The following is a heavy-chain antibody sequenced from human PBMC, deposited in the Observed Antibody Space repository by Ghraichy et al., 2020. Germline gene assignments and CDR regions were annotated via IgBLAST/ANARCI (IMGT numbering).Heavy chain of an antibody. V-gene: IGHV3-23*01. Sequence: GGSLRLSCAASGFTFSSYAMSWVRQAPGKGLEWVSTTIDTGGNTFYADSVKGRFTISRDSSKNTLYLHVNSLRGEDTAVYYCARQMIHLDNTDLIDSWGKGTGVTVSS. J-gene: IGHJ4*03. D-gene: IGHD1-1*01. CDR2: TIDTGGNT. CDR3: ARQMIHLDNTDLIDS. CDR1: GFTFSSYA.